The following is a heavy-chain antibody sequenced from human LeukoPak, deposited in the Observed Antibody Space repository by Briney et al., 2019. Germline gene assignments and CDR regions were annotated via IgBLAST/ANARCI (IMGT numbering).Heavy chain of an antibody. Sequence: GGSLRLSCAASGFTFRTYWMHWVRQAPGKGLEWVSVIGGSGSYTYYADSVKGRFTISRDNSKDTLYLQMNSLRPEDTVVYYCARDWYDYWGQGTLVTVSS. CDR2: IGGSGSYT. D-gene: IGHD6-13*01. V-gene: IGHV3-23*01. CDR3: ARDWYDY. CDR1: GFTFRTYW. J-gene: IGHJ4*02.